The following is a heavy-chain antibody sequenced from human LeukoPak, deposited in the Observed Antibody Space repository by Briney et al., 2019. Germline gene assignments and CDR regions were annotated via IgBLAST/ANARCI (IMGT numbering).Heavy chain of an antibody. V-gene: IGHV3-43*01. J-gene: IGHJ3*02. CDR1: GFTLDDYT. D-gene: IGHD5-18*01. Sequence: GGSLRLSCAASGFTLDDYTMHWVRHAPGKGLECVSFISWEGGSTYYAHSVKGRFTISRDNSKNSLYLQMNSLRTEDTALYYCAKDMMGGYSYGVRRAFDIWGQGTMVTVSS. CDR2: ISWEGGST. CDR3: AKDMMGGYSYGVRRAFDI.